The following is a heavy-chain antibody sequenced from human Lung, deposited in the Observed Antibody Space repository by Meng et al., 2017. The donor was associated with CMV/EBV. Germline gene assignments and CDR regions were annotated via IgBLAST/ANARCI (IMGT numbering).Heavy chain of an antibody. V-gene: IGHV1-69*05. CDR2: IIPIFGTA. Sequence: SVKVSXSASGGTFSSYAISWVRQAPGQGLEWMGGIIPIFGTANYAQKFQGRVTITTDESTSTAYMELGSLRSEDTAVYYCASRVEVNGAFDIWGQGTVVTVSS. J-gene: IGHJ3*02. CDR1: GGTFSSYA. CDR3: ASRVEVNGAFDI. D-gene: IGHD2-8*01.